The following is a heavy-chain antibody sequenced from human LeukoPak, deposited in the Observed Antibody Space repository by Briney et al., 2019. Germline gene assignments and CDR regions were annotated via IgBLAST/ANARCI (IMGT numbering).Heavy chain of an antibody. CDR3: VGGGERDTYFAFDI. V-gene: IGHV4-59*01. Sequence: SETLSLTCTVSGGSMSSNYWSWIRQPPGKGLEWIGYIHYSGSTIYSPSLKSRVTISVNTSKKLFSLRLNSVTAADTGVYYCVGGGERDTYFAFDIWGQGTMVIVSS. CDR2: IHYSGST. D-gene: IGHD2/OR15-2a*01. CDR1: GGSMSSNY. J-gene: IGHJ3*02.